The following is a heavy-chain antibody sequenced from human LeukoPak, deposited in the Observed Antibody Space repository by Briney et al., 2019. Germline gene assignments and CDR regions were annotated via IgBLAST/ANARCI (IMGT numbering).Heavy chain of an antibody. CDR3: AIHGEGSGSYYPNFDY. D-gene: IGHD3-10*01. CDR2: INTNTGNP. Sequence: ASVKVSCKASGYTFTSYAMNWVRQAPGQGLEWMGWINTNTGNPTYAQGFTGRFVFSLDTSVSTAYLQISSLKAEDTAVYYCAIHGEGSGSYYPNFDYWGQGTLITVSS. CDR1: GYTFTSYA. V-gene: IGHV7-4-1*02. J-gene: IGHJ4*02.